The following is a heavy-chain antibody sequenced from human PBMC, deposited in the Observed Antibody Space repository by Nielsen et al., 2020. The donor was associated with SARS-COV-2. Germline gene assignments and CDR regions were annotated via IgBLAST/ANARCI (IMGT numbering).Heavy chain of an antibody. D-gene: IGHD3-10*01. CDR2: ITPIGGTT. CDR1: GYTFINNY. V-gene: IGHV1-46*01. CDR3: ARGGSDSDY. Sequence: ASVKVSCKASGYTFINNYMHWVRQAPGQGLEWMGIITPIGGTTTYARKFQGRVTMTADESTSTAYMELSSLRSEDTAVYYCARGGSDSDYWGQGTLVTVSS. J-gene: IGHJ4*02.